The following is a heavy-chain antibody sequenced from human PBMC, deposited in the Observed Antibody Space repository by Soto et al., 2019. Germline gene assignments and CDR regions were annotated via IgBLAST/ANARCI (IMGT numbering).Heavy chain of an antibody. CDR2: IYHSGST. J-gene: IGHJ6*02. V-gene: IGHV4-30-2*01. Sequence: SETLSLTCAVSGGSISSGGYSWSWIRQPPGKGLEWIGYIYHSGSTYYNPSLKGRVTISVDRSKNQFSLKLSSVTAADTAVYYCASSAVTTTVTTPYGMDVWGQGTTVTVSS. CDR3: ASSAVTTTVTTPYGMDV. CDR1: GGSISSGGYS. D-gene: IGHD4-17*01.